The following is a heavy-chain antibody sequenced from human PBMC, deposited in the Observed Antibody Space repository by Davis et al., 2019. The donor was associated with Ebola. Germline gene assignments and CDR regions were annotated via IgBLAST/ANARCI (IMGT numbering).Heavy chain of an antibody. CDR2: IYYSGST. CDR1: GGSISSGGYY. Sequence: PSETLSLTCTVSGGSISSGGYYWSWIRQHPGKGLEWIGYIYYSGSTNYNPSLKSRVTISVDTSKNQFSLKLSSVTAADTAVYYCAREGSYSSSSSSWGQGTLVTVSS. V-gene: IGHV4-61*08. J-gene: IGHJ4*02. D-gene: IGHD6-6*01. CDR3: AREGSYSSSSSS.